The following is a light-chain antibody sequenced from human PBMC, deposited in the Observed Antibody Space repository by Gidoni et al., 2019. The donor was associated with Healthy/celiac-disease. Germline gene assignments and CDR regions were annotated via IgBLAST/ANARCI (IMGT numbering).Light chain of an antibody. CDR2: GNS. Sequence: QSVLTQPPSVYGAPGQTVTISCTGSSSNIGAGYDVHWYQQLPGTAPKLLIYGNSNRPSGVPDRFSGSKSGTSASLASTGLQAEDEADYYCQSYDSSLSGYVVFGGGTKLTVL. CDR1: SSNIGAGYD. V-gene: IGLV1-40*01. J-gene: IGLJ2*01. CDR3: QSYDSSLSGYVV.